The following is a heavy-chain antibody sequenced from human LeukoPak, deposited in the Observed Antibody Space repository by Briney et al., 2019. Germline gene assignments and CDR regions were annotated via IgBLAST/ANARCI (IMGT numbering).Heavy chain of an antibody. J-gene: IGHJ4*02. CDR1: GVSISSYY. CDR3: AAEITATGVCDY. Sequence: PSETLSLTCTVSGVSISSYYWSWIRQPPGKGLEWVGYIYYSGSTNYNPSLKSRVTISVDTPKNQFSLKLSSVTAADTAVYYCAAEITATGVCDYWGQGTLVTVSS. CDR2: IYYSGST. V-gene: IGHV4-59*01. D-gene: IGHD4-23*01.